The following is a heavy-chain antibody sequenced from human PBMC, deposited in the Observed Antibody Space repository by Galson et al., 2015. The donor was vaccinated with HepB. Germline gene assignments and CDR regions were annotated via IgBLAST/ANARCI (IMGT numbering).Heavy chain of an antibody. V-gene: IGHV6-1*01. D-gene: IGHD4-17*01. CDR1: GDSVSSNSAP. Sequence: CAISGDSVSSNSAPWNWIRQSPSRGLEWLGRTYYRSKWYNDYAVSVKSRITISPDTSKNQFSLQLKSVTPEDTAVYYCASQDGHIWGQGTLVTVSA. CDR2: TYYRSKWYN. CDR3: ASQDGHI. J-gene: IGHJ4*02.